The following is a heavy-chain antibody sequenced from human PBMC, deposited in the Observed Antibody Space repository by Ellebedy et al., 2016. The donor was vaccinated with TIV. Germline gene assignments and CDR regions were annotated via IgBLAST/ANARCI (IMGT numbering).Heavy chain of an antibody. V-gene: IGHV4-61*02. Sequence: LRLSXTVSGGSVTSGDFYWSWIRQPATTRLEWIGRIFSGGSTNYNPSLNSRVSMSLDTAKSQFSLNLSSVTAADTAVYYCARGLSSWYDYFYYYMDVWGEGTTVTVAS. CDR1: GGSVTSGDFY. CDR2: IFSGGST. CDR3: ARGLSSWYDYFYYYMDV. J-gene: IGHJ6*03. D-gene: IGHD6-13*01.